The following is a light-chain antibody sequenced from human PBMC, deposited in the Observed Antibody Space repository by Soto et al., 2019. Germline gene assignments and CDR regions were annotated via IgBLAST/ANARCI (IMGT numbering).Light chain of an antibody. CDR3: RSYTSSSTRV. Sequence: QSALTQPASVSGSPGQSITISCTGTSSDVGGYNYVSWYQQHPGKAPKLMIYDVSNRPSGVSNRFSGSKSGNPASLTISGLQAEDEADYYCRSYTSSSTRVFGGGTKLTVL. CDR2: DVS. J-gene: IGLJ2*01. V-gene: IGLV2-14*01. CDR1: SSDVGGYNY.